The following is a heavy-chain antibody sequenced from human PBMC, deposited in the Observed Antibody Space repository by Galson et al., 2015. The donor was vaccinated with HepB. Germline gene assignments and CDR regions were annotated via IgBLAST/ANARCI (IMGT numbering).Heavy chain of an antibody. CDR3: ASDGPRGGSTCYSSGDY. J-gene: IGHJ4*02. D-gene: IGHD2-15*01. CDR2: ISSSGHYT. Sequence: SLRLSCATSGFTFSDYYMAWVRQAPGKGLEWVSYISSSGHYTNTEDALKGRFFISRDNAKNSLYLQMNSLRAEDTAVYYCASDGPRGGSTCYSSGDYWGQGTLVTGSS. V-gene: IGHV3-11*06. CDR1: GFTFSDYY.